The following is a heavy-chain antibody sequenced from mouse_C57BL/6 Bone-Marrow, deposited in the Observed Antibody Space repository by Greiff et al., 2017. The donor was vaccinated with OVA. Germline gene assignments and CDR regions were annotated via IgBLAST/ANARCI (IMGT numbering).Heavy chain of an antibody. CDR3: ARGRLRGDYYAMDY. CDR1: GYAFSSYW. D-gene: IGHD2-4*01. J-gene: IGHJ4*01. CDR2: IYPGDGDP. Sequence: VKLMESGAELVKPGASVKISCKASGYAFSSYWMNWVKQRPGKGLEWIGQIYPGDGDPNYNGKFKGKATLTADKSSSTAYMQLRSLTSEDSAVYFCARGRLRGDYYAMDYWGQGTSVTVSS. V-gene: IGHV1-80*01.